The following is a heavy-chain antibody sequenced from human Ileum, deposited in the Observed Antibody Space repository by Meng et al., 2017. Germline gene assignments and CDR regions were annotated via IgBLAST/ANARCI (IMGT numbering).Heavy chain of an antibody. Sequence: QWQPQAPGPGHVKRSGTRSLTCAGAGGFFSSDNWWSWVRQPPGKGLEWIGEISQSGSTNYNPSLKSRVTMSVDKSKNQVSLKLSSVTAADTAVYFCASHDFYSLDSWGQGTLVTVSS. CDR2: ISQSGST. CDR3: ASHDFYSLDS. V-gene: IGHV4-4*02. J-gene: IGHJ4*02. D-gene: IGHD3/OR15-3a*01. CDR1: GGFFSSDNW.